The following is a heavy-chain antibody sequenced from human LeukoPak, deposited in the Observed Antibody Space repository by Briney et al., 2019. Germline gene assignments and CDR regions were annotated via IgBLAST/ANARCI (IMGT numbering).Heavy chain of an antibody. V-gene: IGHV3-33*01. CDR3: ARGFQSNRIQLWSRSAFDI. CDR1: GFTFSSYG. CDR2: IWYDGSNK. Sequence: PGGSLRLSCAASGFTFSSYGMHWVRQAPGKGLEWVAVIWYDGSNKYYADSVKGRFTISRDNSKNTLYLQMNSLRAEDTAVYYCARGFQSNRIQLWSRSAFDIWGQGTMVTVSS. D-gene: IGHD5-18*01. J-gene: IGHJ3*02.